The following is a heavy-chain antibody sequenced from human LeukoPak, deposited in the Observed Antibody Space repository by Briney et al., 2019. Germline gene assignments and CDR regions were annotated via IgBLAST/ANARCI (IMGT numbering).Heavy chain of an antibody. CDR3: ARSNYYDSSGYLYYYFYYMDV. CDR2: IYYSGST. V-gene: IGHV4-59*01. CDR1: GGSISSYY. D-gene: IGHD3-22*01. J-gene: IGHJ6*03. Sequence: SETLSLTCTVSGGSISSYYWSWIRQPPGKGLEWIGYIYYSGSTNYNPSLKSRVTISVDTSKNRLSLKLSSVTAADTAVYYCARSNYYDSSGYLYYYFYYMDVWGKGTTVTVSS.